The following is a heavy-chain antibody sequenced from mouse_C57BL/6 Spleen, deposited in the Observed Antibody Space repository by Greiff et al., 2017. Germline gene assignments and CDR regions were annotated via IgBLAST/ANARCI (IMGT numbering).Heavy chain of an antibody. CDR1: GFSLTSYG. CDR3: ARDYGSSYPYYFDY. Sequence: VQLQQSGPGLVQPSQSLSITCTVSGFSLTSYGVHWVRQSPGTGLAWLGVIWSGGSTDYNAAFISRLSISKDNSKSQVFFKMNSLQADDTAIYYCARDYGSSYPYYFDYWGQGTTLTVSS. CDR2: IWSGGST. V-gene: IGHV2-2*01. D-gene: IGHD1-1*01. J-gene: IGHJ2*01.